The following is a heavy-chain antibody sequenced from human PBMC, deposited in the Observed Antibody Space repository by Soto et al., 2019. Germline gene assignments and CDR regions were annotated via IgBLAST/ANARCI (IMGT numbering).Heavy chain of an antibody. CDR1: GYTFTSYD. Sequence: QVQLVQSGAEVKKPGASVKVSCKASGYTFTSYDINWVRQATGQGLEWMGWMNPNSGNTGYAQKFQGRVTMTRNTSLSTAYMELSSLRSEDTAVYYCARGGILWFGESNAFDIWGQGTMVTVSS. V-gene: IGHV1-8*01. CDR2: MNPNSGNT. J-gene: IGHJ3*02. D-gene: IGHD3-10*01. CDR3: ARGGILWFGESNAFDI.